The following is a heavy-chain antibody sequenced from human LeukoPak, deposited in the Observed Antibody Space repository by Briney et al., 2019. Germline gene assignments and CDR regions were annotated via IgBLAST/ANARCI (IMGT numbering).Heavy chain of an antibody. CDR3: ASSDSSGWFRAFDI. Sequence: ASVKLSCKASGYTFTSYDINWVRQATGQGLEWMGWMNPNSGNTGYAQKIQGRVTITRNTSISTAYMELSSLRSEDTAVYYCASSDSSGWFRAFDIWGQGTMVTVSS. J-gene: IGHJ3*02. D-gene: IGHD6-19*01. V-gene: IGHV1-8*03. CDR2: MNPNSGNT. CDR1: GYTFTSYD.